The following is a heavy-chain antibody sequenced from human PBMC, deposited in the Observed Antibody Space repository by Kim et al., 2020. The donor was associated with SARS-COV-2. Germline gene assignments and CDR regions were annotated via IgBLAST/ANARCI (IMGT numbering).Heavy chain of an antibody. CDR1: GFTFSSYA. V-gene: IGHV3-23*01. CDR2: ISGSGGST. Sequence: GGSLRLSCAASGFTFSSYAMSWVRQAPGKGLEWVSAISGSGGSTYYADSVKGRFTISRDNSKNTQYLQMNSLRAEDTAVYYCAKFKAVAGSFDYWGQGTLVPVSS. CDR3: AKFKAVAGSFDY. D-gene: IGHD6-19*01. J-gene: IGHJ4*02.